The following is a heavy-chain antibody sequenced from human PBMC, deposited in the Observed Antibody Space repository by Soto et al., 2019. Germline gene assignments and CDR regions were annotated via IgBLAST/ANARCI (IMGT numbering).Heavy chain of an antibody. Sequence: QVQLQKSGPGLVKPSGTLSLTCAVSGGSISSSNWWNWVRQPPGMGLEWIGEIYHSGSTNYNPSLKSRVTISVDKSKNQFSLKLSSVTAADTAVYYCARDKSRYYYGSGSSTLFHYWGQGTLVTVSS. CDR2: IYHSGST. D-gene: IGHD3-10*01. J-gene: IGHJ4*02. V-gene: IGHV4-4*02. CDR1: GGSISSSNW. CDR3: ARDKSRYYYGSGSSTLFHY.